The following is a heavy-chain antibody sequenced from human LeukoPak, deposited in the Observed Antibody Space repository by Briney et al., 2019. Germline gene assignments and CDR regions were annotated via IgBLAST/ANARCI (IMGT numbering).Heavy chain of an antibody. CDR2: IYSGGST. J-gene: IGHJ4*02. CDR1: GFTVSSNY. CDR3: TSNPSYSYFDY. Sequence: GGSLRLSCAASGFTVSSNYMSWVRQAPGKGLEWVSVIYSGGSTYYADSVKGRFTISRDNSKNTLYLQMNSLRADDTAVYYCTSNPSYSYFDYWGQGTLVTVSS. V-gene: IGHV3-53*01. D-gene: IGHD2-21*01.